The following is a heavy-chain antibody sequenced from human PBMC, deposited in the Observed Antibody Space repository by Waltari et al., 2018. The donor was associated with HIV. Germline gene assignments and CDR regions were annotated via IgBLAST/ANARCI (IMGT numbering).Heavy chain of an antibody. Sequence: EVQLLESGGGLVQPGGSLRLSCTASGFNFTNYAMTWVRQAPGKVLEWVSGMSGSGGSTYYADSVKGRFTISRDNSKNTLYLQMNSLRAEDTAVYYCAKIYDGDYSFLLGAFDPWGQGTQVTVSS. CDR1: GFNFTNYA. D-gene: IGHD4-17*01. CDR2: MSGSGGST. V-gene: IGHV3-23*01. J-gene: IGHJ5*02. CDR3: AKIYDGDYSFLLGAFDP.